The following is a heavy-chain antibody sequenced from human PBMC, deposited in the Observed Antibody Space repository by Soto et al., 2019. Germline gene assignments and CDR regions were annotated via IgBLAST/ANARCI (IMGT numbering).Heavy chain of an antibody. CDR2: INHSGST. CDR3: ARVRSRSGDIRAFTTRYRRGCLDY. Sequence: SETLSLTCAVYGGSCSGYYWSWIRQPPGKGLEWVGEINHSGSTNYNPSLKSRVTISVDTSKNQFSLKLSAVTAADTAVYYCARVRSRSGDIRAFTTRYRRGCLDYWGQGTLVTVSS. V-gene: IGHV4-34*01. CDR1: GGSCSGYY. J-gene: IGHJ4*02. D-gene: IGHD6-19*01.